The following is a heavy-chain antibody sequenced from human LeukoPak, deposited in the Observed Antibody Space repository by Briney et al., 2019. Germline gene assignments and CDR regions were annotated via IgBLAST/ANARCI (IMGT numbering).Heavy chain of an antibody. CDR1: GGSFSGYY. J-gene: IGHJ3*02. CDR2: VNHTAHT. CDR3: VRPPYCSSTSCYRSFDI. D-gene: IGHD2-2*02. V-gene: IGHV4-34*01. Sequence: ASETLSLTCAVYGGSFSGYYWTWIRQSPGKGLEWIGEVNHTAHTKYNPSLKSRVTMSVDTSKNQFSLRLTSVTAADTAVYYCVRPPYCSSTSCYRSFDIWGQGTMVTVSS.